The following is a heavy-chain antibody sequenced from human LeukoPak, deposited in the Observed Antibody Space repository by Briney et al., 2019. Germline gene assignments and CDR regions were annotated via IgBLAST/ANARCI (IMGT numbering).Heavy chain of an antibody. CDR2: IYHSGST. CDR1: GGSISSSNW. CDR3: ARVDYSGYDTRGWFDP. D-gene: IGHD5-12*01. Sequence: PSETLSLTCAVSGGSISSSNWWSWVRQPPGKGLEWIGEIYHSGSTNYNPSLKSRVTISVDTSKNQFSLKLSSVTAADTAVYYCARVDYSGYDTRGWFDPWGQGTLVTVSS. J-gene: IGHJ5*02. V-gene: IGHV4-4*02.